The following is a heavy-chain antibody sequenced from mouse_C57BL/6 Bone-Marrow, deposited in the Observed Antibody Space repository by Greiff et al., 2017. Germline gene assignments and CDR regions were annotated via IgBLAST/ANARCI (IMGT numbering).Heavy chain of an antibody. J-gene: IGHJ1*03. V-gene: IGHV5-12*01. CDR3: ARYYDGYWYFDV. CDR1: GFTFSDYY. D-gene: IGHD2-3*01. Sequence: EVKLMESGGGLVQPGGSLKLSCAASGFTFSDYYMYWVRQTPEKRLEWVAYISNGGGSTYYPDTVKGRFTISRDNAKNTLYLQMSRLKSEDTAMYYCARYYDGYWYFDVWGTGTTVTVSS. CDR2: ISNGGGST.